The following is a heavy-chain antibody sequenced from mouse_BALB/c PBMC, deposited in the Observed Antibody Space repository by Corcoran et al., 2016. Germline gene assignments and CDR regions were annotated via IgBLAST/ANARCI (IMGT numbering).Heavy chain of an antibody. Sequence: QIQLVQSGPELKNPGETVKISCKASGYTFTNYGMNWVKQATGKGLKWMGWINTYTGEPTYADDFKGRFAFSLETSASTAYLQINNLKNEDTATYFCARTGFAYWGQGTLVTVSA. V-gene: IGHV9-3-1*01. CDR1: GYTFTNYG. J-gene: IGHJ3*01. CDR2: INTYTGEP. CDR3: ARTGFAY.